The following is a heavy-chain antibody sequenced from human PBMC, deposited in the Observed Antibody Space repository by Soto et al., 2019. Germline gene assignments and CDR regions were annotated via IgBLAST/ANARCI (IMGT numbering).Heavy chain of an antibody. D-gene: IGHD4-4*01. J-gene: IGHJ4*02. CDR3: ARTTVVSGTPDFDY. Sequence: QVQLVESGGGVVQPGRSLRLSCAASGFTFSNFPMHWVRQAPGKGLEWVAVISYGGINNYYADSVKGRFTISRDDSKNTVYRQMNGLRTEDTAVYFCARTTVVSGTPDFDYWGQGTLVTVSS. CDR2: ISYGGINN. CDR1: GFTFSNFP. V-gene: IGHV3-30-3*01.